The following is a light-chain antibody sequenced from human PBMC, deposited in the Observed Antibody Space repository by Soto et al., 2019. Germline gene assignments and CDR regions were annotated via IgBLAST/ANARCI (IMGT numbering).Light chain of an antibody. Sequence: EIVMTQSPATLSVSPGGRATLSCRASQSVKSYLAWYQQRPGQPPRLLIYGASTRATGIPARFSGSGSGTEFSLTISGRQSEDFAVYFCQQYNTWPPRYTFGQGTKLEI. CDR1: QSVKSY. CDR2: GAS. CDR3: QQYNTWPPRYT. V-gene: IGKV3-15*01. J-gene: IGKJ2*01.